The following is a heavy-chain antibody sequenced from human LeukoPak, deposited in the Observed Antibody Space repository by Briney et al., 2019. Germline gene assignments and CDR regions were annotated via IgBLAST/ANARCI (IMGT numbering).Heavy chain of an antibody. CDR2: ISRSGSTI. CDR3: ARDGTYAGNSVPFDI. D-gene: IGHD4-23*01. J-gene: IGHJ3*02. V-gene: IGHV3-48*03. Sequence: SGGALRLSCAASGFTFSSYEMNWVRQAPGKGLEWVSYISRSGSTIYYADSVKGRFTISRDNAKKSLYIQMNSLRAEDTAVYHCARDGTYAGNSVPFDIWGQGTMVTVSS. CDR1: GFTFSSYE.